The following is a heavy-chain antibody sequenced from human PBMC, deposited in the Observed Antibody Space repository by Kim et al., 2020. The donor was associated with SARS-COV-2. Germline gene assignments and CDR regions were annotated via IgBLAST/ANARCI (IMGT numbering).Heavy chain of an antibody. D-gene: IGHD6-13*01. CDR1: GGSFSGYY. J-gene: IGHJ6*02. CDR2: INHSGST. V-gene: IGHV4-34*01. CDR3: ARGSWYSSRFPYYYYGMDV. Sequence: SETLSLTCAVYGGSFSGYYWSWIRQPPGKGLEWIGEINHSGSTNYNPSLKSRVTISVDTSKNQFSLKLSSVTAADTAVYYCARGSWYSSRFPYYYYGMDVWGQGTTVTVSS.